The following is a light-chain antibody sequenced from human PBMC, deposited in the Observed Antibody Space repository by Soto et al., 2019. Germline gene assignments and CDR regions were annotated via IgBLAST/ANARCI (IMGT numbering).Light chain of an antibody. CDR1: QSVSSSY. V-gene: IGKV3-20*01. CDR2: DTS. J-gene: IGKJ5*01. Sequence: EIVLTHSPGTLSLSPGERATLSFSSSQSVSSSYLAWYQHKPGQAPRLPIYDTSNRATDIPARFSGSGSGTDFTLTITSLEPEDFAVYYCQQYTGPPTTFGQGTRLEIK. CDR3: QQYTGPPTT.